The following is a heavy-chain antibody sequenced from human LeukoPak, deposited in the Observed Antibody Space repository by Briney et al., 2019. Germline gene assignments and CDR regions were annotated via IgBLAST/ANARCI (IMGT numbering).Heavy chain of an antibody. CDR2: IYYSGST. CDR3: ARGGDPKIGWFDP. V-gene: IGHV4-59*01. Sequence: SETLSLTCTVSGGPISSYYWSWIRQPPGKGLEWIGYIYYSGSTNYNPSLKSRVTISVDTSKNQFSLKLSSVTAADTAVYYCARGGDPKIGWFDPWGQGTLVTVSS. CDR1: GGPISSYY. J-gene: IGHJ5*02. D-gene: IGHD3-10*01.